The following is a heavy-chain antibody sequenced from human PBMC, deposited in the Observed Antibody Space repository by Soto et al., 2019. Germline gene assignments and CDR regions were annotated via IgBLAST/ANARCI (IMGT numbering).Heavy chain of an antibody. V-gene: IGHV1-18*01. Sequence: ASVKVYCKAAGYLFTSYGITWVRQGPGQGLEWLGWISAYNGRTDSAQKFQGRVTMTTDTPTTTAYMELRSLTSDDTAVYYCARERGFTYGTRGDFDNWGQGTVVTVSS. CDR1: GYLFTSYG. D-gene: IGHD5-18*01. CDR2: ISAYNGRT. CDR3: ARERGFTYGTRGDFDN. J-gene: IGHJ4*02.